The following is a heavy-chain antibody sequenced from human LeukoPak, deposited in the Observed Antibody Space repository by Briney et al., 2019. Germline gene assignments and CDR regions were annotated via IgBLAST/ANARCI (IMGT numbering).Heavy chain of an antibody. CDR3: ARDRSELFYWFDP. CDR2: INPNSGGT. D-gene: IGHD1-26*01. Sequence: GASVKVSCKASGYTFTGYYMHWVRQAPGQGLEWMGWINPNSGGTYYAQKFQGRVTMTSDTSISTAYMELSRLRSDNTAVYYCARDRSELFYWFDPWGQGTLVTVSS. V-gene: IGHV1-2*02. CDR1: GYTFTGYY. J-gene: IGHJ5*02.